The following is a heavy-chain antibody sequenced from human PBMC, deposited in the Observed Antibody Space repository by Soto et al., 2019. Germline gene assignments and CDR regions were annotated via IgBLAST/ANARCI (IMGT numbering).Heavy chain of an antibody. D-gene: IGHD1-26*01. J-gene: IGHJ4*02. CDR2: ISYDGSNK. CDR1: GFTFSSYG. V-gene: IGHV3-30*18. CDR3: AKDVVGATLLDY. Sequence: GESLKISCAASGFTFSSYGMHWVRQAPGKGLEWVAVISYDGSNKYYADSVKGRFTISRDNSKNTLYLQMNSLRAEDTAVYYCAKDVVGATLLDYWGQGTLVTVSS.